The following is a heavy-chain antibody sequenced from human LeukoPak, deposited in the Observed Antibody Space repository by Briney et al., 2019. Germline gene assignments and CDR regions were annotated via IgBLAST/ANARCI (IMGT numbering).Heavy chain of an antibody. CDR2: ISSSSSTI. CDR3: AKSDY. V-gene: IGHV3-48*02. J-gene: IGHJ4*02. Sequence: GGSLRLSCAASGFTVSSNYMSWVRQAPGKGLEWVSYISSSSSTIYYADSVKGRFTISRDNAKNSLYLQMNSLRDEDTAVYYCAKSDYWGQGTLVTVSS. CDR1: GFTVSSNY.